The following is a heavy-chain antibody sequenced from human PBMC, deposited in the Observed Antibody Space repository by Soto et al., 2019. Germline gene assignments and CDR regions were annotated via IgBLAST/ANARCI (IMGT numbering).Heavy chain of an antibody. V-gene: IGHV1-18*01. J-gene: IGHJ4*02. CDR1: GYTFTSYG. CDR2: ISGYNGDT. D-gene: IGHD4-17*01. CDR3: ARDWVGDLAY. Sequence: QVPLVQSGGEVKQPGASVKVSCKTSGYTFTSYGISWVRQAPGQGLEWMGWISGYNGDTKYVQKFQDRVTLTTDTSTNTAYMEVRSLRSDDTAVYYCARDWVGDLAYWGQGTLVTVSS.